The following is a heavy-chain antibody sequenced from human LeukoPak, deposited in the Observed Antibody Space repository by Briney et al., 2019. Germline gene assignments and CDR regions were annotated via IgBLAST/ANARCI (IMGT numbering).Heavy chain of an antibody. CDR1: GFTFSSYS. CDR2: ISSLSGTI. J-gene: IGHJ4*02. D-gene: IGHD3-22*01. V-gene: IGHV3-48*01. CDR3: ARVLHRRNYDSSVYYGY. Sequence: GGSLRLSCAASGFTFSSYSMNWVRQAPGKGLEWVSYISSLSGTIYYADSVKGRFIISRDNAQNSLFLQMNSLRAEDTAVYYCARVLHRRNYDSSVYYGYWGQGTLVTVSS.